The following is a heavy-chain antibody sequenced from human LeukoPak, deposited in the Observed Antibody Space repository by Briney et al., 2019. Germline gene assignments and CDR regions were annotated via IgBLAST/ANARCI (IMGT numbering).Heavy chain of an antibody. Sequence: SETLSLTCTVSGGSISSYYWSWIRQPPGKGLEWIGYIYYSGSTNYNPSLKSRVTISVDTSKNQLSLKLSSVTAADTAVYYCARAKHYGSGYYYYYYMDVWGKGTTVTVSS. CDR1: GGSISSYY. CDR2: IYYSGST. J-gene: IGHJ6*03. V-gene: IGHV4-59*01. CDR3: ARAKHYGSGYYYYYYMDV. D-gene: IGHD3-10*01.